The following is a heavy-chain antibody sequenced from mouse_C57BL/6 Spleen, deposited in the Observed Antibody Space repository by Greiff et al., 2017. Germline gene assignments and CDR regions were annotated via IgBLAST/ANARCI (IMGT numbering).Heavy chain of an antibody. Sequence: QVQLQQPGAELVKPGASVKLSCKASGYTFTSYWMHWVKQRPGRGLEWIGRIDPNSGGTKYNEKFKSKATLTVDKPSSTAYMQLSSLTSEDSAVYYCARGKGNYGPQAWFAYWGQGTLVTVSA. V-gene: IGHV1-72*01. CDR2: IDPNSGGT. J-gene: IGHJ3*01. CDR1: GYTFTSYW. CDR3: ARGKGNYGPQAWFAY. D-gene: IGHD1-1*01.